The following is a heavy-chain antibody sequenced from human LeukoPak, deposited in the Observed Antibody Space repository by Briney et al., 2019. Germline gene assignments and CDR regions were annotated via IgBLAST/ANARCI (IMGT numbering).Heavy chain of an antibody. CDR2: IYYSGST. Sequence: SETLSLTCTVSGGSISSYYWSWVRQPPGKGLEWIGYIYYSGSTNYNPSLKSRVTISVDTSKNQFSLQLSSVTAADTAVYYCARHGLYYYDSSGYYDYWGQGTLDTVSS. D-gene: IGHD3-22*01. J-gene: IGHJ4*02. CDR1: GGSISSYY. CDR3: ARHGLYYYDSSGYYDY. V-gene: IGHV4-59*08.